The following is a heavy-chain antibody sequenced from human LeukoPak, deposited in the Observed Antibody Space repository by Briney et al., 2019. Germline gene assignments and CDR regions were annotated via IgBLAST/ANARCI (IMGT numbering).Heavy chain of an antibody. CDR1: GFTFSYYT. D-gene: IGHD1-26*01. Sequence: PGGSLRLSCAASGFTFSYYTMNWVRQAPGKGLEWVSSIPGSSSTTIYYAESVKGRFTITRDNAKNSLYLQMNSLRTEDTALYYCAKDIGGSYYYWGQGTLVTVSS. CDR2: IPGSSSTTI. CDR3: AKDIGGSYYY. V-gene: IGHV3-21*04. J-gene: IGHJ4*02.